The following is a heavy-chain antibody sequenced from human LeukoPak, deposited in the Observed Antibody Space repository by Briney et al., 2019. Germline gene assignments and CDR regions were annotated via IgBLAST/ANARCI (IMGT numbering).Heavy chain of an antibody. CDR1: GGSISSGGYY. CDR2: IYYSGST. Sequence: SQTLSLTCTVSGGSISSGGYYWSWIRQHPGKGLEWIGYIYYSGSTYYNPSLKGRVTISVDTSKNQFSLKLSSVTAADTAVYYCARSGDSSGYLDYWGQGTLVTVSS. CDR3: ARSGDSSGYLDY. D-gene: IGHD3-22*01. J-gene: IGHJ4*02. V-gene: IGHV4-31*03.